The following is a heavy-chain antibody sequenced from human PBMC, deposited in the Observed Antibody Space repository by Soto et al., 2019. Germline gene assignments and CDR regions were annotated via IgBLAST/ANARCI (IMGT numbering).Heavy chain of an antibody. CDR2: IYWDDDK. J-gene: IGHJ6*03. CDR3: AHYQYYDFWSGYYNPGYYYYYMDV. CDR1: GFSLSTSGVG. D-gene: IGHD3-3*01. Sequence: SGPTLVNPTQTLTLTCTFSGFSLSTSGVGVGWIRQPPGKALEWLALIYWDDDKRYSPSLKSRLTITKDTSKNHVVLTMTNIDPVDTATYYCAHYQYYDFWSGYYNPGYYYYYMDVWGKGT. V-gene: IGHV2-5*02.